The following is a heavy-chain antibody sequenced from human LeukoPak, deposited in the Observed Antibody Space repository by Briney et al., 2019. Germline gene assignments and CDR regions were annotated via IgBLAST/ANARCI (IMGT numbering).Heavy chain of an antibody. D-gene: IGHD3-3*01. J-gene: IGHJ4*02. V-gene: IGHV1-18*01. CDR3: ARSSAAFWSGRGVRPDFDY. CDR1: GYTFTSYG. CDR2: ISAYNGNT. Sequence: ASVKVSCEASGYTFTSYGVSWVRQAPGQGLEWMGWISAYNGNTKYAQKLQGRVTMTTDTSTSTAYMELRSLRSDDTAVYYCARSSAAFWSGRGVRPDFDYWGQGTLVTVSS.